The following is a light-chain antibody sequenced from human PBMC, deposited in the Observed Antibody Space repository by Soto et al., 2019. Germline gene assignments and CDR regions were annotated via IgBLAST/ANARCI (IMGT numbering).Light chain of an antibody. CDR1: TGAVSSGHY. V-gene: IGLV7-46*01. J-gene: IGLJ3*02. Sequence: QAVVTQEPSLTVSPGGTVTLTCASSTGAVSSGHYPYWFQQKPGQAPRTLIYDTNNKQSWTPARFSGSLLGGKAALTLSGAQPEDEAEYYCLLSYSGARVFGGGTKVTVL. CDR3: LLSYSGARV. CDR2: DTN.